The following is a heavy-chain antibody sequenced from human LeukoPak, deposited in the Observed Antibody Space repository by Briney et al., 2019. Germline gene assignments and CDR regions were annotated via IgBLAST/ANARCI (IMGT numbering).Heavy chain of an antibody. CDR1: GFTFSSYA. CDR2: ISGSGGST. CDR3: ANPPKYSSSSNY. Sequence: GGSLSLSCAASGFTFSSYAMSWVRQAPGKGLEWVSAISGSGGSTYYADSVKGRFTISRDNSKNTLYLQMNSLRAEDTAVYYCANPPKYSSSSNYWGQGTLVTVSS. V-gene: IGHV3-23*01. D-gene: IGHD6-13*01. J-gene: IGHJ4*02.